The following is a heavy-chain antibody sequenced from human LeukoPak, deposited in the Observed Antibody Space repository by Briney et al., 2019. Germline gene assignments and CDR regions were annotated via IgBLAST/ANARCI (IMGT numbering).Heavy chain of an antibody. D-gene: IGHD6-13*01. CDR1: GFTLSNYE. J-gene: IGHJ6*03. CDR3: ARDHSSSWYYYYYYMDV. Sequence: XGSLRLSCAASGFTLSNYEMSWVRQAPGKGVEGVSYISSSGSTIHYADSVKGRFTISRDNAKNSLYLQMNSLRAEDTAVYYCARDHSSSWYYYYYYMDVWGKGTTVTVSS. V-gene: IGHV3-48*03. CDR2: ISSSGSTI.